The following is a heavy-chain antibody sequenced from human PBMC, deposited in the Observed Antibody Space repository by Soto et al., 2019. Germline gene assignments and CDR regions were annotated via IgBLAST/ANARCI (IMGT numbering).Heavy chain of an antibody. J-gene: IGHJ1*01. D-gene: IGHD3-16*01. CDR1: GFTFSSYS. Sequence: EVQLVESGGGLVQPGGSLRLSCAASGFTFSSYSMNWVRQAPGKGLEWVSYISSSSSTIYYADSVKGRFTISRNNAKNSLYLHMNSLRAEVTAVYYCARLLGGGAVTGNFQLWGQGTLVTVS. V-gene: IGHV3-48*01. CDR3: ARLLGGGAVTGNFQL. CDR2: ISSSSSTI.